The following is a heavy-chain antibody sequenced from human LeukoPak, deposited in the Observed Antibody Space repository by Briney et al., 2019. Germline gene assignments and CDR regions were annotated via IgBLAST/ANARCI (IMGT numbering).Heavy chain of an antibody. CDR1: GFTFSSYS. CDR2: ISSSSSYI. V-gene: IGHV3-21*05. CDR3: ARDRVTVTTRPHNWFDP. D-gene: IGHD4-17*01. Sequence: SGGSLRLSCAASGFTFSSYSMNWVRQAPGKGLEWVSYISSSSSYIYYADSVKGRFTISRDNAKNSLYLQMNSLRAEDTAVYYCARDRVTVTTRPHNWFDPWGQGTLVTVSS. J-gene: IGHJ5*02.